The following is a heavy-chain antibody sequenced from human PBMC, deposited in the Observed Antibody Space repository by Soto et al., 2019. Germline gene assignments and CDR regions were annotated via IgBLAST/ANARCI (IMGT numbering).Heavy chain of an antibody. V-gene: IGHV3-66*01. CDR3: AREPRYCRGGSCSITGDAYDI. CDR1: GFTVSSKY. D-gene: IGHD2-15*01. Sequence: GGSLRLSCAASGFTVSSKYMSWVRQAPGKGLEWVSLIQSGGPTYYADSVKGRFTISRDTSENTLHLQMDSLRAEDTAVYYCAREPRYCRGGSCSITGDAYDIWGQGTMVTVSS. J-gene: IGHJ3*02. CDR2: IQSGGPT.